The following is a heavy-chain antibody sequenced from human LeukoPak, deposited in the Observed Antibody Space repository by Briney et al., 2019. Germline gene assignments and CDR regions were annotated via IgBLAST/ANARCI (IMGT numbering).Heavy chain of an antibody. CDR1: GFTFSDYA. Sequence: PGGSLRLSCAASGFTFSDYAMHWDRQAPGKGLEYVSSIKTNGGKAFYADSVKGRFTISRDNSKNTLNLQMGSLRAEDMAVYYCARGRGGSYDYWGQGVLVTVSS. V-gene: IGHV3-64*02. CDR3: ARGRGGSYDY. CDR2: IKTNGGKA. J-gene: IGHJ4*02. D-gene: IGHD1-26*01.